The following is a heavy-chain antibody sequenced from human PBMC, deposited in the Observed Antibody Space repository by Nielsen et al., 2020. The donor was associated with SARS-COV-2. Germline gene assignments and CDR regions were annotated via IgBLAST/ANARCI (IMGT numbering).Heavy chain of an antibody. CDR2: ISWKSGSI. Sequence: GGSLRLSCVASGFTIDGYAMHWVRQVPGKGLEWVSGISWKSGSISNVDSVRGRFTISRDNAKSTLYLQMNSLRVEDTGLYYCAKGKQYGSGSPHDWFDPWGQGTLVTVSS. D-gene: IGHD3-10*01. CDR1: GFTIDGYA. V-gene: IGHV3-9*01. J-gene: IGHJ5*02. CDR3: AKGKQYGSGSPHDWFDP.